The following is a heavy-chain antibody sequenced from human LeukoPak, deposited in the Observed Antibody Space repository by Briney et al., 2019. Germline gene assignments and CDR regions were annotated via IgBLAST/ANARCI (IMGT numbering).Heavy chain of an antibody. CDR3: AKGGYSSSLDY. CDR2: ISGSGDST. CDR1: RFTFSSYA. J-gene: IGHJ4*02. Sequence: PGGSLRPSCAASRFTFSSYALSWVRQAPGKGLEWVSDISGSGDSTYYADSVKGRFTIPRDNSKNTLYLQMNSLRAEDTAVYYCAKGGYSSSLDYWGQGTLVTVSS. D-gene: IGHD6-13*01. V-gene: IGHV3-23*01.